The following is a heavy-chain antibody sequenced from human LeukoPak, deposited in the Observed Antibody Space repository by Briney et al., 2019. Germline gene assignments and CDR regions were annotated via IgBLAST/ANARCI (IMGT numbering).Heavy chain of an antibody. Sequence: PGGSLRLSWAASGFTVSSNYMSWVRQAPGKGLEWVSGISWNSGSIGYADSVKGRFTISRDNAKNSLYLQMNSLRAEDTALYYCAKGITIFGVGGGFDYWGQGTLVTVSS. V-gene: IGHV3-9*01. J-gene: IGHJ4*02. CDR1: GFTVSSNY. CDR3: AKGITIFGVGGGFDY. CDR2: ISWNSGSI. D-gene: IGHD3-3*01.